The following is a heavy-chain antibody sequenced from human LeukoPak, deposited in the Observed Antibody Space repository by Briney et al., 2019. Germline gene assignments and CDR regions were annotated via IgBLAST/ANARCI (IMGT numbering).Heavy chain of an antibody. CDR3: VRDRGLLWFGGP. J-gene: IGHJ5*02. Sequence: GSLRLSCAASGSTISSYYMSWVRQAPGKGLEWIGSIYYSGSTYYNPSLKSRVTISVDTSKNQFSLKLSSVTAADTAVYYCVRDRGLLWFGGPWGQGTLVTVSS. V-gene: IGHV4-39*07. D-gene: IGHD3-10*01. CDR2: IYYSGST. CDR1: GSTISSYY.